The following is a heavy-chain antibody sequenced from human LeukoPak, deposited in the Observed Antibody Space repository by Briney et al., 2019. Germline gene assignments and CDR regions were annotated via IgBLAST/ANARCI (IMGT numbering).Heavy chain of an antibody. D-gene: IGHD4-17*01. Sequence: GGSLRLSCAASGITVSSNFMSWVRQAPGKGLEWVSVIYSGGSTDYADSVKGRFTISRDNSKNTLYLQMNSLRAEDTAVYYCARDPGDYGDPGYFDSWGQGTLVTVSS. CDR3: ARDPGDYGDPGYFDS. CDR1: GITVSSNF. CDR2: IYSGGST. J-gene: IGHJ4*02. V-gene: IGHV3-53*01.